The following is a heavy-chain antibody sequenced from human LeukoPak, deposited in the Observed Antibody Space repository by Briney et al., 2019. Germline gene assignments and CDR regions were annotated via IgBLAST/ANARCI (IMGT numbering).Heavy chain of an antibody. CDR1: GFTFSSYA. Sequence: GRSLRLSSAASGFTFSSYAMHWVRQAPGKGLEWVAVISYDGSNKYYADSVKGRFTISRDNSKNTLYLQMNSLRAEDTAVYYCASAITMIVVAPGYWGQGTLVTVSS. D-gene: IGHD3-22*01. CDR2: ISYDGSNK. J-gene: IGHJ4*02. V-gene: IGHV3-30-3*01. CDR3: ASAITMIVVAPGY.